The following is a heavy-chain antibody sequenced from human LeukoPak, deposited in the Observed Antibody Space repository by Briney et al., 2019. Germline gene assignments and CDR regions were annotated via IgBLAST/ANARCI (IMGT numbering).Heavy chain of an antibody. Sequence: SETLSLTCTVPGGSISSYYWSWIRQPPGKGLEWIGYIYYSGSTNYNPSLKSRVTISVDTSKNQFSLKLSSVTAADTAVYYCARDLAAARHDAFDIWGQGTMVTVSS. D-gene: IGHD6-13*01. CDR3: ARDLAAARHDAFDI. J-gene: IGHJ3*02. CDR1: GGSISSYY. V-gene: IGHV4-59*01. CDR2: IYYSGST.